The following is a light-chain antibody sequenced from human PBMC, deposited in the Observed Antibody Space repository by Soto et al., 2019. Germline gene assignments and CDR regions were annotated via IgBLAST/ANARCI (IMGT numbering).Light chain of an antibody. CDR1: RSVSSK. V-gene: IGKV1-5*03. CDR2: MAS. J-gene: IGKJ1*01. Sequence: EMKMTQSPATLYGSEGDRVTITYLSSRSVSSKLAWYQHKPVKAPKLLIYMASSLESGVPSRFSGSGAWTEFTFTISSLQAEDLATYYIQQSYNFPRMFGQGTKVDIK. CDR3: QQSYNFPRM.